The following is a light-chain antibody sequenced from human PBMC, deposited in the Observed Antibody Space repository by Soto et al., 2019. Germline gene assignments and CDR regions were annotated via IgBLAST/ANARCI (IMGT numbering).Light chain of an antibody. CDR1: QSVSSSY. Sequence: EIVLTQSPGTLSLSPGERATLSCRASQSVSSSYLAWYQQKPGQAPRLLIYGASSRATGIPDRFSGSGSGPGFSFTISRMEPEDFAMYYCQQYGNSWTFGQGTKAELK. J-gene: IGKJ1*01. CDR2: GAS. CDR3: QQYGNSWT. V-gene: IGKV3-20*01.